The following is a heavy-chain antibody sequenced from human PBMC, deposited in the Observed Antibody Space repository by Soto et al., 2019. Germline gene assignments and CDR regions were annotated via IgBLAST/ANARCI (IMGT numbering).Heavy chain of an antibody. D-gene: IGHD1-26*01. CDR2: ITHSGRT. CDR3: ARLNGRQVDALYYYYYGMDV. J-gene: IGHJ6*02. V-gene: IGHV4-34*01. CDR1: GGSFRDYH. Sequence: QAQLQQWGAGLLKPSETLSLTCAVYGGSFRDYHWTWIREPPGKGLEWIGEITHSGRTNFNPSLKSRVTMSVDTSTNQFSLSLSSVTAADTAVYYCARLNGRQVDALYYYYYGMDVWGQGTTVTVSS.